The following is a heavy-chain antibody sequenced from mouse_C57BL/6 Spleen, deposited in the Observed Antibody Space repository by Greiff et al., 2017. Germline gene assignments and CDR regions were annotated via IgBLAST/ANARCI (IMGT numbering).Heavy chain of an antibody. CDR3: TRPGGNYGIDY. J-gene: IGHJ2*01. CDR2: INPNNGGT. D-gene: IGHD2-1*01. Sequence: VQLQQSGPELVKPGASVKISCKASGYTFTDYYMNWVKQSHGKSLEWIGDINPNNGGTSYNQKFKGKATLTVDKSSSTAYMELRSLTSEDSAVYYCTRPGGNYGIDYWGQGTTLTVSS. V-gene: IGHV1-26*01. CDR1: GYTFTDYY.